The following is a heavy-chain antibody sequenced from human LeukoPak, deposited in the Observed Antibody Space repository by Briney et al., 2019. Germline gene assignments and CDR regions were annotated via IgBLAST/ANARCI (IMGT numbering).Heavy chain of an antibody. D-gene: IGHD1-26*01. CDR1: GGSFSGYY. V-gene: IGHV4-34*01. Sequence: SETLSLTCAVYGGSFSGYYRSWIRQPPGKGLEWIGEINHSGSTNYNPSLKSRVTISVDTSKNQISLKLSSVTAADTAVYYCARGPTDPWGQGTLVTVSS. J-gene: IGHJ5*02. CDR3: ARGPTDP. CDR2: INHSGST.